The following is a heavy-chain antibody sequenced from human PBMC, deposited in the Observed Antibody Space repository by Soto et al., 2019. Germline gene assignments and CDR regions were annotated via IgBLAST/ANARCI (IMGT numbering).Heavy chain of an antibody. Sequence: QVQLVQSGAEVKKPGSSVKVSCKASGGTISRYRITWVRQAPGHGLEWIGRVIPIFGIPTYAQKFQGRVTITADESTSTAYLELSSLRSDETAVYYCAREDRDRETGLAQAAIAGMDVWGQGTTVTVSS. V-gene: IGHV1-69*15. CDR3: AREDRDRETGLAQAAIAGMDV. CDR1: GGTISRYR. CDR2: VIPIFGIP. D-gene: IGHD2-2*01. J-gene: IGHJ6*02.